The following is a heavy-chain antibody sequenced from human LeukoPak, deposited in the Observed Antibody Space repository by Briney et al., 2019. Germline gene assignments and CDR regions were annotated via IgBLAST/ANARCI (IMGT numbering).Heavy chain of an antibody. Sequence: GGSLRLSCAASGFTFSSYSMMWVRQAPGKGLEWVSVIYSGGRTYYGDSVKGRFTFSRDNSKNTLYLQMNSLRAEDTAVYYCARVLSGRGSLYSYYYYMDVWGKGTTVTISS. D-gene: IGHD3-10*01. J-gene: IGHJ6*03. CDR1: GFTFSSYS. CDR3: ARVLSGRGSLYSYYYYMDV. CDR2: IYSGGRT. V-gene: IGHV3-53*01.